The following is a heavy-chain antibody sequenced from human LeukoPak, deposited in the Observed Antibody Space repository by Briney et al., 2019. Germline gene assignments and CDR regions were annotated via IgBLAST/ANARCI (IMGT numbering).Heavy chain of an antibody. CDR1: GFIFRNYW. CDR3: ARLGSQGGVAALDY. CDR2: INSDGSST. V-gene: IGHV3-74*01. D-gene: IGHD6-25*01. J-gene: IGHJ4*02. Sequence: GGSLRLSCAASGFIFRNYWMHWVRQAPGKGLVWVSRINSDGSSTSYADSVKGRFTISRDNAKNTLYLQMNSLRAEDTAVYYCARLGSQGGVAALDYWGQGTLVTVSS.